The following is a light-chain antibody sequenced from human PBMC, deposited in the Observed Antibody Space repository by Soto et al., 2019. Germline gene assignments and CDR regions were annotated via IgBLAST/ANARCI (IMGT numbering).Light chain of an antibody. J-gene: IGLJ2*01. V-gene: IGLV1-51*01. CDR1: SSNIGNNY. CDR2: DND. CDR3: GAWDGSLNTQV. Sequence: QSVLTQPPSVSAAPGQTVTISCSGSSSNIGNNYLSWYQQLPGTAPKLLIYDNDKRPSGIPDRFSGSKSGTSATLGITGLQTGDEADYYCGAWDGSLNTQVFGGGTKLTVL.